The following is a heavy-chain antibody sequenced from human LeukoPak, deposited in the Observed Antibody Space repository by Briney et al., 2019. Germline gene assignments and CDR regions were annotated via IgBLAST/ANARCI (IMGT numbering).Heavy chain of an antibody. D-gene: IGHD2-15*01. J-gene: IGHJ3*02. CDR3: AKCRGMVDAFDI. V-gene: IGHV4-38-2*02. CDR1: GYSISSGDY. Sequence: PSETLSLTCTVSGYSISSGDYWGWIRQPPGKGLEWIGSIYHSGSTYYNPSLNSRVTISVDTSKNQFSLKLSSVTAADTAVYYCAKCRGMVDAFDIWGQGKMVTVSS. CDR2: IYHSGST.